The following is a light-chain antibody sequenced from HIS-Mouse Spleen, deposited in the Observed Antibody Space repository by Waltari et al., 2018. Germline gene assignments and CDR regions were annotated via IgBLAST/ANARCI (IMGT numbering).Light chain of an antibody. Sequence: QSALTQPASVSGSPGQSITISCTGTSSDVGGYNYVSLYQQHLGKAPNLMIYDVSNRPSGVSNRFAGSKSGNTASLTISGRQAEDEADYYCSSYTSSSTEVFGGGTKLTVL. J-gene: IGLJ2*01. CDR1: SSDVGGYNY. V-gene: IGLV2-14*03. CDR3: SSYTSSSTEV. CDR2: DVS.